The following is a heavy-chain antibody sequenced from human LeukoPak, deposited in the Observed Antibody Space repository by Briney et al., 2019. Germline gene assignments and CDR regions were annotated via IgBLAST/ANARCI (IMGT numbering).Heavy chain of an antibody. J-gene: IGHJ4*02. Sequence: ASVKVSCKTSGYTFSSYDINWVRQATGQGLEWMGWINPNSGDTGYAQKFQDRVTMTRNTSKSTAYMELSSLSSEDTAVYYCARTRGYSLGYSDYWGQGTLVTVSS. CDR3: ARTRGYSLGYSDY. D-gene: IGHD5-18*01. V-gene: IGHV1-8*01. CDR1: GYTFSSYD. CDR2: INPNSGDT.